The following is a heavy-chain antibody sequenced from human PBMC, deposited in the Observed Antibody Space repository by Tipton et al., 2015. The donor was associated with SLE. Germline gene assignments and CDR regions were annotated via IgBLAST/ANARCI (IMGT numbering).Heavy chain of an antibody. Sequence: GSLRLSCAASGFTFSSYGMHWVRQAPGKGLEWVANIKEDGSEKHYVDSVKDRLTISRDNAKNSLYLQMNSLRDEDTAVYYCARGKYYFDYWGQGALVTVSS. V-gene: IGHV3-7*01. CDR1: GFTFSSYG. D-gene: IGHD2/OR15-2a*01. CDR2: IKEDGSEK. J-gene: IGHJ4*02. CDR3: ARGKYYFDY.